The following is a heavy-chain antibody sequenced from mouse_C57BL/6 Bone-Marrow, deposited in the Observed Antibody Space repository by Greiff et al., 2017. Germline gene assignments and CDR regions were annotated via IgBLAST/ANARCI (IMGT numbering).Heavy chain of an antibody. Sequence: VELQQSGAELVRPGASVKLSCKASGYTFTDYYINWVKQRPGQGLEWIARMYPGSGNTYYNEKFKGKATLTAEKSSSTAYMQLSSLTSEDSAVYFCARSERLRRAWFAYWGQGTLVTVSA. CDR1: GYTFTDYY. V-gene: IGHV1-76*01. D-gene: IGHD2-4*01. CDR2: MYPGSGNT. J-gene: IGHJ3*01. CDR3: ARSERLRRAWFAY.